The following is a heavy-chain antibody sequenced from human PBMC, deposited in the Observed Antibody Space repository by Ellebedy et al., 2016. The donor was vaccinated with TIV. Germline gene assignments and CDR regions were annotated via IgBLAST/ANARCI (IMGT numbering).Heavy chain of an antibody. J-gene: IGHJ4*02. D-gene: IGHD3-3*01. CDR2: IKPDGTEK. Sequence: PGGSLRLSCGASGFTFTGDWMVWVRQAPGKGLESVANIKPDGTEKYYVDSVKGRFTISRDNAKNSLLLQMDSLRAENTAVYYCAAGFGTHYWGQGTRVTVSS. V-gene: IGHV3-7*01. CDR1: GFTFTGDW. CDR3: AAGFGTHY.